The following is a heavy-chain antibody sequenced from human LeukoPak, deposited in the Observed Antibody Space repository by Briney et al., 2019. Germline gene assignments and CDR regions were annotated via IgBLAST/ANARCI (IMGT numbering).Heavy chain of an antibody. J-gene: IGHJ4*02. CDR3: ARGQWCYYDSSGYYSEYYFDY. CDR2: INWNGGST. CDR1: GFTFDDYG. D-gene: IGHD3-22*01. Sequence: GGSLRLSCAASGFTFDDYGMSWVRQAPGKGLEWVSGINWNGGSTGYADSVKGRFTISRDNAKSSLYLQMNSLRAEDTALYYCARGQWCYYDSSGYYSEYYFDYWGQGTLVTVSS. V-gene: IGHV3-20*04.